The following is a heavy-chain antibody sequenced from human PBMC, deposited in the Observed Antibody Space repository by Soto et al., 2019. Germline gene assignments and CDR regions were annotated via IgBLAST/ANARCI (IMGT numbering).Heavy chain of an antibody. CDR2: IDPSDSYT. V-gene: IGHV5-10-1*01. CDR1: GSTFTSYY. CDR3: SKFTYSSSVRYLQP. D-gene: IGHD5-12*01. Sequence: GESLQISCDGSGSTFTSYYITWGRQLPGKGLEWMGRIDPSDSYTTYNPSFQGHVTISADKSIRTAYLQWTSLKASDTAIYYCSKFTYSSSVRYLQPWGQGTPVTVSS. J-gene: IGHJ1*01.